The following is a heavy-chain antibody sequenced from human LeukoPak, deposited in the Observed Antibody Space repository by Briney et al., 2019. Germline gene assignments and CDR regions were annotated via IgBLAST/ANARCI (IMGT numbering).Heavy chain of an antibody. Sequence: PGGSLRLSCAGSGFTFSSYWMSWVRQAPGKGLEWVSVIYSGGRTYYVDSVKGRFTISRDISKNTLYLQMNSLRAEDTAVYYCARVLSGRGSLYSYYYYMDVWGKGTTVTISS. V-gene: IGHV3-53*01. CDR3: ARVLSGRGSLYSYYYYMDV. CDR1: GFTFSSYW. CDR2: IYSGGRT. D-gene: IGHD3-10*01. J-gene: IGHJ6*03.